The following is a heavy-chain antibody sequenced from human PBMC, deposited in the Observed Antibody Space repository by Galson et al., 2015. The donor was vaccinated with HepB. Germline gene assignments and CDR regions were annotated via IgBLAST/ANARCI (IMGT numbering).Heavy chain of an antibody. J-gene: IGHJ4*02. Sequence: SLRLSCAASGFTFSTYGLHWVRQAPGKGLEWVSVIWYDGTNKYYADSVKGRFTVSRDNSKRTLYLQMNSLRVEDTAIYYRATERRHNTGWFALDSWGQGALVTVSS. CDR1: GFTFSTYG. D-gene: IGHD6-19*01. CDR3: ATERRHNTGWFALDS. V-gene: IGHV3-33*01. CDR2: IWYDGTNK.